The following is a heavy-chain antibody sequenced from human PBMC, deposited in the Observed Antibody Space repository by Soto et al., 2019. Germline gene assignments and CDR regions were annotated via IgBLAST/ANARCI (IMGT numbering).Heavy chain of an antibody. Sequence: QVQLVESGGGVVQPGRSRSLSCAASGSTFIHYGLYSVRQAPGKGLEGVAVISYDGSSKYYADPVKGRFNFTRDNSKNTLYLQMNSLRAEDTAVYYCARELSSSLSFDYWGQGTLVTVSS. J-gene: IGHJ4*02. CDR3: ARELSSSLSFDY. CDR2: ISYDGSSK. V-gene: IGHV3-30*03. CDR1: GSTFIHYG. D-gene: IGHD6-13*01.